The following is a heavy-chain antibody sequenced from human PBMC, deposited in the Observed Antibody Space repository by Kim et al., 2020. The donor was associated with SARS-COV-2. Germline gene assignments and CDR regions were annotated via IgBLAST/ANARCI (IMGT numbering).Heavy chain of an antibody. CDR3: LGGDYFDY. CDR1: GHTFTEDS. Sequence: ASVKVSCKTSGHTFTEDSIHWVRQAPGQRLEWMGGIDCGNGDTIYSQKFQGRVTFTTDTSASTGYMELSSLTSEDSAVYYCLGGDYFDYWGQGTLVTVSS. CDR2: IDCGNGDT. J-gene: IGHJ4*02. D-gene: IGHD3-16*01. V-gene: IGHV1-3*01.